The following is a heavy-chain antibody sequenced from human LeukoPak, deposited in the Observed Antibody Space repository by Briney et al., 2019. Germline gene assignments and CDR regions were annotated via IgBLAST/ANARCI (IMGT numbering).Heavy chain of an antibody. CDR1: GFTFDDYA. Sequence: GRSLRLSCAASGFTFDDYAMHWVRQAPGKGLEWVSGISWNSGSIGYADSVKGRFTISRDNAKNSLYLQMNGLRAEDTALYYCAKDYDSSGYRPYFDYWGQGTLVTVSS. J-gene: IGHJ4*02. V-gene: IGHV3-9*01. D-gene: IGHD3-22*01. CDR3: AKDYDSSGYRPYFDY. CDR2: ISWNSGSI.